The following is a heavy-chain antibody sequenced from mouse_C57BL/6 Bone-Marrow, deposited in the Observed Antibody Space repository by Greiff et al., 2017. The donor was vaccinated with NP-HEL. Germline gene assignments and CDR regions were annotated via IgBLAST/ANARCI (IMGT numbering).Heavy chain of an antibody. V-gene: IGHV1-64*01. CDR2: IHPNSGST. J-gene: IGHJ2*01. Sequence: QVQLQQPGAELVKPGASVKLSCKASGYTFTSYWMHWVKQRPGQGLEWIGMIHPNSGSTNYNEKFKSKATLTVDKSSSTAYMQLSSLTSEDSAVYYCARGFITTVVGYFDYWGQGTTLTVSS. CDR1: GYTFTSYW. CDR3: ARGFITTVVGYFDY. D-gene: IGHD1-1*01.